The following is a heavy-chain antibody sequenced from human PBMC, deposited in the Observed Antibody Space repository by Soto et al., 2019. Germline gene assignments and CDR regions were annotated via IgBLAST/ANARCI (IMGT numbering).Heavy chain of an antibody. CDR1: GDSLSSYY. V-gene: IGHV4-59*07. CDR3: ARGHLGIPTTGTWYHVDY. D-gene: IGHD2-15*01. J-gene: IGHJ4*02. CDR2: IYYSGRT. Sequence: PSDTLSLTCTVSGDSLSSYYWTWIRQPPGKGLEYSGYIYYSGRTYYNPSLKSRVTISVDTSKKQFSLTLISVTAADTAVYYCARGHLGIPTTGTWYHVDYWGQGTLVTVS.